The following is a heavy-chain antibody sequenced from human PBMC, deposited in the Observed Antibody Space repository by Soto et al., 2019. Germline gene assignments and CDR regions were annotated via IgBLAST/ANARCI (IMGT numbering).Heavy chain of an antibody. CDR2: IIPIFGTA. V-gene: IGHV1-69*01. D-gene: IGHD6-19*01. CDR1: GGTFSSYA. Sequence: VQLVQSGAEVKKTGSSVKVSCTSSGGTFSSYAISWVRQAPGQGLEWMGGIIPIFGTATYAQKFQGRVTITADESTSTAYMELISLRSEETAVYYCARNQLSSSGWGPGNYWGKGTLATFSS. CDR3: ARNQLSSSGWGPGNY. J-gene: IGHJ4*02.